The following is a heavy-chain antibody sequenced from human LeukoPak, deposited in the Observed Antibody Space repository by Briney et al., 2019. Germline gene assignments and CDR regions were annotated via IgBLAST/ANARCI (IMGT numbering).Heavy chain of an antibody. J-gene: IGHJ3*02. V-gene: IGHV3-11*04. CDR2: ISNSGSTV. D-gene: IGHD4-17*01. Sequence: GGSLRLSCAASGFTFSDYYMTWLRQAPGKGLEWLSYISNSGSTVFYADSVKGRFTVSRDNAKRSLYLQMNSLRAEDTAVYYCAREKRQYGDYNADAFDIWGQGTMVTVSS. CDR1: GFTFSDYY. CDR3: AREKRQYGDYNADAFDI.